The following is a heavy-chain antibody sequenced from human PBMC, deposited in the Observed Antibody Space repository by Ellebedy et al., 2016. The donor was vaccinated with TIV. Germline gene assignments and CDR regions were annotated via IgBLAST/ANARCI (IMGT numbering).Heavy chain of an antibody. CDR1: GFTFSGYY. D-gene: IGHD3-10*01. V-gene: IGHV3-7*01. J-gene: IGHJ4*03. CDR3: ARDQGWAYPGSTRFDY. CDR2: IKQDGSEK. Sequence: GESLKISCAASGFTFSGYYMSWVRQAPGKGLGWVANIKQDGSEKWYVDSVKGRFTISRDNAKNSLYLHMSSLRAEDTAVYYCARDQGWAYPGSTRFDYWGQGTLVTVSS.